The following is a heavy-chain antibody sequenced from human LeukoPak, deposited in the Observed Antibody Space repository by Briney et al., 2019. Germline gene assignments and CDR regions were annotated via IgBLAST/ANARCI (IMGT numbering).Heavy chain of an antibody. CDR2: IKGDGSEK. J-gene: IGHJ4*02. CDR3: ARERDSSDY. V-gene: IGHV3-7*01. Sequence: SGGSLRLSSVVSGFSFSKYWMSWVRQAPGKGLEWVSNIKGDGSEKNYVDSVKGRFTISRDNAENSLYLQMNSLRAEDTAVYYCARERDSSDYWGRGTLVTVSS. CDR1: GFSFSKYW. D-gene: IGHD3-22*01.